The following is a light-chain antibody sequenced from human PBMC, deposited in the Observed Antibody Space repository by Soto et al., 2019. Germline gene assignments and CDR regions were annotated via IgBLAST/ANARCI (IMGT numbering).Light chain of an antibody. V-gene: IGKV1-12*01. CDR2: AAS. CDR3: QQDDSFTFT. J-gene: IGKJ4*01. CDR1: QDISSW. Sequence: DIQMTQSSSSVSAPVGDTLTITGRASQDISSWVAWYQKKPGQAPKLLISAASSLQSGVPTRFSGSGSGTDFNLIISGLQTEDFATYFCQQDDSFTFTFGGGTKVDIK.